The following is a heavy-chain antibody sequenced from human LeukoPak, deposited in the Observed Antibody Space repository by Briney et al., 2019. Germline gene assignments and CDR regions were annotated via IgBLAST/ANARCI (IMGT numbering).Heavy chain of an antibody. CDR3: ARGWDYDSGGRPTAYVY. CDR2: IIPIFGTA. CDR1: GGTFSSYA. D-gene: IGHD3-22*01. J-gene: IGHJ4*02. Sequence: VASVKVSCKASGGTFSSYAISWVRQAPGQGLEWMGGIIPIFGTANYAQKFQGRVTITADESTSTAYMELSSLRSEDTAVYYCARGWDYDSGGRPTAYVYWGQGTLVTVSS. V-gene: IGHV1-69*01.